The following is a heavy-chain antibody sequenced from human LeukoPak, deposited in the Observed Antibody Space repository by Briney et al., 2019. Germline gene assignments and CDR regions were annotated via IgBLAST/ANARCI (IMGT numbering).Heavy chain of an antibody. Sequence: PSETLSLTCAVYGGSFSGYYWSWIRQPPGKGLEWIGEINHSGSTNYNPSLKSRVTISVDTSKNQFSLKLSPVTAADTAVYYCARYSGYYDYWGQGTLVTVSS. CDR3: ARYSGYYDY. D-gene: IGHD3-22*01. CDR1: GGSFSGYY. V-gene: IGHV4-34*01. CDR2: INHSGST. J-gene: IGHJ4*02.